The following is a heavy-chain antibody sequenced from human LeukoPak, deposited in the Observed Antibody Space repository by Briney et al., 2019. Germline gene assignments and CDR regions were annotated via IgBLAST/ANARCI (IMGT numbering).Heavy chain of an antibody. CDR2: IYHSGST. J-gene: IGHJ5*02. D-gene: IGHD3-10*01. CDR1: GGSISSSSYY. V-gene: IGHV4-39*07. CDR3: AIGRELLWFGEFPYNWFDP. Sequence: PSETLSLTCTVSGGSISSSSYYWGWIRQPPGKGLEWIGSIYHSGSTYYNPSLKSRVTISVDTSKNQFSLKLSSVTAADTAVYYCAIGRELLWFGEFPYNWFDPWGQGTLVTVSS.